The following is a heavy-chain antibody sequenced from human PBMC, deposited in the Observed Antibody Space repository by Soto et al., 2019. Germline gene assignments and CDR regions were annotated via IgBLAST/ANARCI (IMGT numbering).Heavy chain of an antibody. V-gene: IGHV5-51*01. CDR3: ARASYDYIWGSYLSYYYYYMDV. Sequence: GESLKISCKGSGYSFTSYWIGWVRQMPGKGLEWMGIIYPGDSDTRYSPSFQGQVTISAAKSISTAYLRWSSLKASDTAMYYCARASYDYIWGSYLSYYYYYMDVWGKGTTATVSS. CDR1: GYSFTSYW. D-gene: IGHD3-16*02. CDR2: IYPGDSDT. J-gene: IGHJ6*03.